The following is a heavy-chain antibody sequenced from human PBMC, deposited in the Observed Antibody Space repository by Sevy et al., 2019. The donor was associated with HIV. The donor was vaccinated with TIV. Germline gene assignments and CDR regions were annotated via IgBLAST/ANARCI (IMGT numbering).Heavy chain of an antibody. V-gene: IGHV1-2*02. CDR1: GYTFTGYY. CDR2: INPNSGGT. D-gene: IGHD5-18*01. Sequence: ASVKVSCKASGYTFTGYYMHWVRQAPGQGLEWMGWINPNSGGTNYAQKFQGRVTMTRDTSISTAYMELGRLRSDDTAVYYCARDLGYSYGPCYYGMDVWGQGTTVTVSS. J-gene: IGHJ6*02. CDR3: ARDLGYSYGPCYYGMDV.